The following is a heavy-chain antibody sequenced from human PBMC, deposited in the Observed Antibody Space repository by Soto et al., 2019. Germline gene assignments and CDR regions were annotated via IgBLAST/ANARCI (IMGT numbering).Heavy chain of an antibody. Sequence: ASVKVSCKASGGTFSSYTISWVRQAPGQGLEWMGRIIPILGIANYAQKFQGRVTITADKSTSTAYMELSSLRSEDTAVYYCARAPETGYCSGGSCYLNWFDPWGQGTLVTVSS. CDR2: IIPILGIA. CDR3: ARAPETGYCSGGSCYLNWFDP. J-gene: IGHJ5*02. D-gene: IGHD2-15*01. CDR1: GGTFSSYT. V-gene: IGHV1-69*02.